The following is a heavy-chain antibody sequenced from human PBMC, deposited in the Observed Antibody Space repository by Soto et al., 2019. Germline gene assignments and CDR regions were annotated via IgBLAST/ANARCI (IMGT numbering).Heavy chain of an antibody. J-gene: IGHJ6*02. D-gene: IGHD2-8*02. CDR3: AATGGNYFGLDV. CDR1: DNTFTHYG. Sequence: GASVKVSCKSSDNTFTHYGINWVRQAPGQGLEWMGWISGYNGNTKYAQKFQDRVTMTADTSMRTAFMEVRSLTSDDTGVYFCAATGGNYFGLDVWGQGTTVTVSS. CDR2: ISGYNGNT. V-gene: IGHV1-18*01.